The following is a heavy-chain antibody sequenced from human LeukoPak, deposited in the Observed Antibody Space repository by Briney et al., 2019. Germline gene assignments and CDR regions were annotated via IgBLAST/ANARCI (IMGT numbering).Heavy chain of an antibody. CDR1: GGSISSGDYH. CDR2: IHHSGST. Sequence: SETLSLTCTISGGSISSGDYHWSWIRQPPGKGLEWIGYIHHSGSTYYNPSLKSRVIILVDTSNNQFSLKLSSVTAADTAVYYCARDMYYVSSGYSTNYYYMDVWGKGTTVTVSS. V-gene: IGHV4-30-4*08. CDR3: ARDMYYVSSGYSTNYYYMDV. D-gene: IGHD3-22*01. J-gene: IGHJ6*03.